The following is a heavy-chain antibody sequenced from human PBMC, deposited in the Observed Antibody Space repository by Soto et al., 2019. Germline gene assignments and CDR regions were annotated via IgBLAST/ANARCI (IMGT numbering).Heavy chain of an antibody. CDR3: AREAGYSYGYVFDY. Sequence: QAQLVQSGAEVKKPGSSVKVSCTASGGTFGNHAISWVRQVPGQGLEWMGGIIPVLGVGDNAQKFQGRVTITADTSANTAYMALSSLRSEDTAHYYCAREAGYSYGYVFDYWGQGTLVIVSS. V-gene: IGHV1-69*09. CDR2: IIPVLGVG. J-gene: IGHJ4*02. CDR1: GGTFGNHA. D-gene: IGHD5-18*01.